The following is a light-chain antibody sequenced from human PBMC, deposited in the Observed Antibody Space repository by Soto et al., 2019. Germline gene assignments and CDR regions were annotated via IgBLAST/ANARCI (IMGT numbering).Light chain of an antibody. CDR1: SSDVGGYNY. Sequence: QSALTQPRSVSGSPGQSVTISCTGTSSDVGGYNYVSWYQHHPGKAPKLMIYDVSERPSGVPDRFSGSKSGNTASLTISGLQDEDEADYYCCSYAGSYTYVFGTGTKLTVL. V-gene: IGLV2-11*01. CDR2: DVS. J-gene: IGLJ1*01. CDR3: CSYAGSYTYV.